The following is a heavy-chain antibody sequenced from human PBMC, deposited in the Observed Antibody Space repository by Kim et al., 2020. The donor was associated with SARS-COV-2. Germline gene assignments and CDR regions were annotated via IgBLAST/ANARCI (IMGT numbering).Heavy chain of an antibody. CDR3: ARMVRGVMRGEYYFDY. J-gene: IGHJ4*02. CDR1: GYSFTSYW. Sequence: GESLKISCKGSGYSFTSYWIGWVRQMPGKGLEWMGIIYPGDSDTRYSPSFQGQVTISADKSISTAYLQWSSLKASDTAMYYCARMVRGVMRGEYYFDYWGQGTLVTVSS. CDR2: IYPGDSDT. D-gene: IGHD3-10*01. V-gene: IGHV5-51*01.